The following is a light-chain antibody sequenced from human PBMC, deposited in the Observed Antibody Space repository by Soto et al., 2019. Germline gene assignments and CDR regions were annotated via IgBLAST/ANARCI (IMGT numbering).Light chain of an antibody. CDR3: MQALQTPWT. Sequence: DIVMTQSPLSLPVTPGEPASISCRSSQSLLHSNGYNYFDWYLQKPGQSPQLLIYLGSNRASGVPDRFSGGGSGTDFTLKISRVEAEDVGVYYCMQALQTPWTFGQGTKVEIK. J-gene: IGKJ1*01. V-gene: IGKV2-28*01. CDR1: QSLLHSNGYNY. CDR2: LGS.